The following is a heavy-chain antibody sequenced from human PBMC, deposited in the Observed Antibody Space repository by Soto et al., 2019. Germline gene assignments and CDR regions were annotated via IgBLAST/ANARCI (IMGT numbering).Heavy chain of an antibody. J-gene: IGHJ5*02. CDR2: IYYSGST. D-gene: IGHD2-15*01. CDR1: GGSVSSGSYY. V-gene: IGHV4-61*01. Sequence: PSETLSLTCTVPGGSVSSGSYYWSWIRQPPGKGLEWIGYIYYSGSTNYNPSLKSRVTISVDTSKNQFSLKLSSVTAADTAVYYCARGSCSGGSCYPPDWFDPWGQGTLVTVSS. CDR3: ARGSCSGGSCYPPDWFDP.